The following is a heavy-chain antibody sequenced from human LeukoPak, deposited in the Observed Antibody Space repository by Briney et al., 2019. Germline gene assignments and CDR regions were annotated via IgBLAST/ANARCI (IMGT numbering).Heavy chain of an antibody. V-gene: IGHV4-4*07. CDR1: GGSISSYY. CDR3: ARDGPQELWFGELYPDAFDI. D-gene: IGHD3-10*01. J-gene: IGHJ3*02. Sequence: SETLSLTCTVSGGSISSYYWSWIRQPAGKGLEWIGRIYTSGSTNYNPSLKSRVTMSVDTSKNQFSLKLGSVTAADTAVYYCARDGPQELWFGELYPDAFDIWGQGTMVTVSS. CDR2: IYTSGST.